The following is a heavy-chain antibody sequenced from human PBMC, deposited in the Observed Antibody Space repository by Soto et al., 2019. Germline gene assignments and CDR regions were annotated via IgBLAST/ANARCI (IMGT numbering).Heavy chain of an antibody. V-gene: IGHV3-30*18. CDR1: GFTFSSYG. D-gene: IGHD1-26*01. CDR2: VSYDGSQK. Sequence: QVQLVESGGGVVQPGKSLSLSCVASGFTFSSYGMHWVRQAPGKGLEWVALVSYDGSQKYFGVSVKGRFTISRDNSKNTLSLEMNSLRRDDTAVYYCVKEMGGSYYSAYSFDHCGQGTLVTVSS. J-gene: IGHJ4*02. CDR3: VKEMGGSYYSAYSFDH.